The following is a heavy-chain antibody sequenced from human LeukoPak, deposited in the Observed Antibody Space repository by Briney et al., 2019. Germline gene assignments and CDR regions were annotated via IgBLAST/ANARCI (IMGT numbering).Heavy chain of an antibody. CDR3: ARDESMFYGDYFDD. CDR2: INPNSGYT. CDR1: GYTFTDFY. V-gene: IGHV1-2*02. J-gene: IGHJ4*02. D-gene: IGHD4-17*01. Sequence: GASVKVSCKASGYTFTDFYIHWVRLAPGQGLEWMGGINPNSGYTKYPQKFQGRVTVTRDTSISTAYMDLTGPTSDDTAIYYCARDESMFYGDYFDDWGQGTLVTVSS.